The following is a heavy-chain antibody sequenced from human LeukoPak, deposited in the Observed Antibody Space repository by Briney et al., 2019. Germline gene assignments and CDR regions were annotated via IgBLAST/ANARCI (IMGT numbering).Heavy chain of an antibody. CDR1: GFTFSNYT. V-gene: IGHV4-34*01. J-gene: IGHJ3*02. CDR3: ARGRTVTAGDAFDI. CDR2: INHSGST. Sequence: GSLRLSCAASGFTFSNYTMNWVRQPPGKGLEWIGEINHSGSTNYNPSLKSRVTISVDTSKNQFSLKLRSVTAADTDVYYCARGRTVTAGDAFDIWGQGTMVTVSS. D-gene: IGHD4-23*01.